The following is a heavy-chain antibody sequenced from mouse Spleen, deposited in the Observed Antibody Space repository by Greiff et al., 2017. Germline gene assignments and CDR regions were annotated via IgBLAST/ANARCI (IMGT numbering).Heavy chain of an antibody. CDR3: TRDREVGRVFAY. CDR2: ISSGGDYI. V-gene: IGHV5-9-1*02. Sequence: EVQLQESGEGLVKPGGSLKLSCAASGFTFSSYAMSWVRQTPEKRLEWVAYISSGGDYIYYADTVKGRFTISRDNARNTLYLQMSSLKSEDTAMYYCTRDREVGRVFAYWGQGTLVTVSA. CDR1: GFTFSSYA. J-gene: IGHJ3*01. D-gene: IGHD1-3*01.